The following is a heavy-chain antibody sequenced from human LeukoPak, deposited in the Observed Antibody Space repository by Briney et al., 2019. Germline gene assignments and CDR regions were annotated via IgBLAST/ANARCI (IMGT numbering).Heavy chain of an antibody. V-gene: IGHV3-7*01. CDR1: GFTFNSYW. CDR3: ATTLNIATAAYF. J-gene: IGHJ4*02. CDR2: VQQDGSEK. D-gene: IGHD6-13*01. Sequence: GGSLRLSCAASGFTFNSYWMSWVRQAPGKGLEWVANVQQDGSEKYYVDSVKGRFTISRDNARNSLYLQMNSPRAEDTAVYYCATTLNIATAAYFWGQGTLVTVSS.